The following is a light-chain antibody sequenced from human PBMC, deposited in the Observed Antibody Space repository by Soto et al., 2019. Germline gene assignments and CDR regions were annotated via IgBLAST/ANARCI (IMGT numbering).Light chain of an antibody. CDR1: TSNIGAGYD. Sequence: QSALTQPPSVSGAPGQRVTFSCTGSTSNIGAGYDVHWYQQLPGTSPKLLIFGNSNRPSGVPDRFSASRSGSSASLAITGLQAEDEADYYCQSYDSSLSGSCVFGSGTKVTVL. CDR3: QSYDSSLSGSCV. CDR2: GNS. J-gene: IGLJ1*01. V-gene: IGLV1-40*01.